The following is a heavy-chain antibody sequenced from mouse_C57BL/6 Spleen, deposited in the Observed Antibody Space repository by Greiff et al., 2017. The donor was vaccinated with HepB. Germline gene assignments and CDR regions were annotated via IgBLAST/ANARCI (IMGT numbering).Heavy chain of an antibody. V-gene: IGHV14-2*01. CDR3: ARDYYGSRGYFDV. Sequence: EVKLQESGAELVKPGASVELSCTASGFNIKDYYMHWVKQRTEQGLEWIGRIDPEDGETKYAPKFQGKATITADTSSNTAYLQLSSLTSEDTAVYYCARDYYGSRGYFDVWGTGTTVTVSS. J-gene: IGHJ1*03. CDR2: IDPEDGET. D-gene: IGHD1-1*01. CDR1: GFNIKDYY.